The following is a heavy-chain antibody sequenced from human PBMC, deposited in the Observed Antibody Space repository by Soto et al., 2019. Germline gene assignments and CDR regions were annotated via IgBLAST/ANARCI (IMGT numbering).Heavy chain of an antibody. J-gene: IGHJ6*03. Sequence: SETLSLTCAVYGGSFSGYYWSWIRQPPGKGLEWIGEINHSGSTNYNPSLKSRVTISVGTSKNQCSLKLSSVTAADTAVYYCARGTGGSYYYYYYYMDVWGKGTTVTVSS. CDR1: GGSFSGYY. D-gene: IGHD2-15*01. CDR2: INHSGST. V-gene: IGHV4-34*01. CDR3: ARGTGGSYYYYYYYMDV.